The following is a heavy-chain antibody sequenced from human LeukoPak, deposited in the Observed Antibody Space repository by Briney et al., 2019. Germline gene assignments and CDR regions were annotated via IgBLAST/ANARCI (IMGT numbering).Heavy chain of an antibody. Sequence: PGGSLRLSCAASGFTFSSYGMHWVRQAPGKGLEWVAVISYDGSNKYYADSVKGRFTISRDNSKNTLYLQMNSLRAEDTAVYYCAKDVAVAGLADSWGQGILVTVSS. CDR2: ISYDGSNK. V-gene: IGHV3-30*18. CDR1: GFTFSSYG. CDR3: AKDVAVAGLADS. D-gene: IGHD6-19*01. J-gene: IGHJ4*02.